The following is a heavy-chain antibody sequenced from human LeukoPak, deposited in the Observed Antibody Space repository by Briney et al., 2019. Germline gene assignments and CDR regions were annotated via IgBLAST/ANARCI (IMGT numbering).Heavy chain of an antibody. V-gene: IGHV3-23*01. CDR2: ISDSGDKT. D-gene: IGHD2-2*01. CDR1: GVTVSDAY. J-gene: IGHJ4*02. Sequence: GGSLRLSCAASGVTVSDAYMSWVRQAPGKGLECVSAISDSGDKTDYADSVRGRFTIYRDNSKDTLYLQMNSLGAADTAVYYCAKDGGGYCNNSSCWGQGTLVTVSS. CDR3: AKDGGGYCNNSSC.